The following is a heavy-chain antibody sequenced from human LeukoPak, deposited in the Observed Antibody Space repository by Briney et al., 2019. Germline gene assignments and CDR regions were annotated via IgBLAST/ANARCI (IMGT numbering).Heavy chain of an antibody. Sequence: ASVKVSCKASGYTFTGYYMHWVRQAPGQGLEWMGWINPNSGGTNYAQKFQGRVTMTRDTSISTAYMELSRLRSDDTAVYYCARVGPGLEMATIANSEINYWGQGTLVTVSS. CDR2: INPNSGGT. V-gene: IGHV1-2*02. CDR1: GYTFTGYY. D-gene: IGHD5-24*01. CDR3: ARVGPGLEMATIANSEINY. J-gene: IGHJ4*02.